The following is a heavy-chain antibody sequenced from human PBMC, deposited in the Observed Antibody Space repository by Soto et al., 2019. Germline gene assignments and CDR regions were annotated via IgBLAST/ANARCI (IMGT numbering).Heavy chain of an antibody. D-gene: IGHD2-15*01. V-gene: IGHV1-69*02. CDR2: SVPTLGMA. Sequence: QVHLVQSGAEVKKPGSSVKVSCKASGDTFTDHTVTWVRQAPGQGLEWMGRSVPTLGMANYAQTFQGRVTITADTSMTTAYLELTGLTSDDSAVYYCASGDCSRGRCYSDFDFWGQGTLVTVSS. CDR3: ASGDCSRGRCYSDFDF. J-gene: IGHJ4*02. CDR1: GDTFTDHT.